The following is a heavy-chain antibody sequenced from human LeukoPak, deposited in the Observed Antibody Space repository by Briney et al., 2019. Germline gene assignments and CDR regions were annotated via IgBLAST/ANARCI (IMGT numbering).Heavy chain of an antibody. J-gene: IGHJ4*02. Sequence: PSETLSLTCTVSGSFISSYYWSWIRQPAGKGLEWIGRIYTSGSTNYNPSLKSRVTMSVDTSKNQFSLKLSSVTAADTAVYYCARDAAEEVADRTYYFDYWGQGTLVTVSS. CDR3: ARDAAEEVADRTYYFDY. CDR2: IYTSGST. D-gene: IGHD6-19*01. V-gene: IGHV4-4*07. CDR1: GSFISSYY.